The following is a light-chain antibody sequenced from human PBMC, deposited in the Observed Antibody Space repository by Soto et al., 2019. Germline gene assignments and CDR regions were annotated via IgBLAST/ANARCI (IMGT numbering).Light chain of an antibody. CDR2: DVN. J-gene: IGLJ3*02. Sequence: QSALTQPRAVSGSPGQSVTISCTGTSSDVVNYNYVSWYQQHPGKAPKFMIYDVNKRPSGVPDRFSGSKSGNTASLTISGLQAEDEADYYCCSYAGSYTRVFGGVTKVTVL. CDR3: CSYAGSYTRV. V-gene: IGLV2-11*01. CDR1: SSDVVNYNY.